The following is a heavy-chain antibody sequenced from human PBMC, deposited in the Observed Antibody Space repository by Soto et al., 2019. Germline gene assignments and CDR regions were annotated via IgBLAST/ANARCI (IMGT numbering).Heavy chain of an antibody. CDR3: AREHSPYYYDSSGYYYYAFDI. D-gene: IGHD3-22*01. V-gene: IGHV3-48*02. CDR1: GFTFSSYS. CDR2: ISSSSSTI. Sequence: GGSLRLSCAASGFTFSSYSMNWVRQAPGKGLEWVSYISSSSSTIYYADSVKGRFTISRDNAKNSLYPQMNSLRDEDTAVYYCAREHSPYYYDSSGYYYYAFDIWGQGTMVTVS. J-gene: IGHJ3*02.